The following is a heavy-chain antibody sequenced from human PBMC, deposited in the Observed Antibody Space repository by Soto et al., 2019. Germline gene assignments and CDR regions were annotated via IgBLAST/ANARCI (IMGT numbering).Heavy chain of an antibody. CDR2: INPNSGGT. Sequence: ASVKVSCKASGYTFTGYYIHWVRQAPGQGLEWMGWINPNSGGTNYVQKFQGRVTMTRDTSISTAYMELSRLRSDDTAVYYCARDLYSSPTYYYYGMDVWGQGTTVTVS. V-gene: IGHV1-2*02. CDR3: ARDLYSSPTYYYYGMDV. D-gene: IGHD6-13*01. J-gene: IGHJ6*02. CDR1: GYTFTGYY.